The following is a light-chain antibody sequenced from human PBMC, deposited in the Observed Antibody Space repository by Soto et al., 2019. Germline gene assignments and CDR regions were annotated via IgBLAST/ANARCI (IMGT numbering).Light chain of an antibody. V-gene: IGKV3-20*01. J-gene: IGKJ3*01. CDR1: QSVTSSF. Sequence: EIVLTQSPGTLSLSPGERATLSCRASQSVTSSFLAWYQQIPGQSPRLLIYGVSSRATGIPDRFSGSGSGTGFTLTISRLEPEDFAVYYCQQYGTSPLTFGPGTKVEIK. CDR2: GVS. CDR3: QQYGTSPLT.